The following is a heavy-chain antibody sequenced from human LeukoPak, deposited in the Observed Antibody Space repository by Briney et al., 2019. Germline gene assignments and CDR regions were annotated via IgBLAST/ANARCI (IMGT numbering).Heavy chain of an antibody. V-gene: IGHV4-34*01. D-gene: IGHD1-1*01. CDR2: MHHSGAT. CDR3: ARGALGIYTFDI. Sequence: SETLSLTCAVYGGSFSGYYWAWIRQPPGKGLEWVGEMHHSGATNYSPSLKSRVTISGDSSRNQVSLHLTSVIAADTAIYYCARGALGIYTFDIWGQGTFVTVSA. J-gene: IGHJ3*02. CDR1: GGSFSGYY.